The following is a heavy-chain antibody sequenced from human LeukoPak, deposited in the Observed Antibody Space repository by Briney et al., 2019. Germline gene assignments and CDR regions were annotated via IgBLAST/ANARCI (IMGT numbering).Heavy chain of an antibody. J-gene: IGHJ4*02. CDR3: ARGSLEKWGFDY. CDR2: INHSGST. V-gene: IGHV4-34*01. CDR1: GGSFSGYY. Sequence: SETLSLTCAVYGGSFSGYYWSWIRQPPGKGLEWIGEINHSGSTNYNPSLKSRVTISVDTSKNQFSLKLSSVTAADTAVYYCARGSLEKWGFDYWGQGTLVTVSS. D-gene: IGHD1-26*01.